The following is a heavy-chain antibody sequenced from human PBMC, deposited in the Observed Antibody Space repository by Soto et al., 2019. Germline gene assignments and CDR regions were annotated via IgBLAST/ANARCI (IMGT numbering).Heavy chain of an antibody. J-gene: IGHJ5*02. Sequence: ASVKVSCKASGYTFTGYYMHWVRQAPGQGLEWMGWINPNSGGTNYAQKFQGWVTMTRDTSISTAYMELSRLRSDDTAVYYCARNGVNRSPDIAAAGSGDNWFDPWGQGTLVTVSS. D-gene: IGHD6-13*01. V-gene: IGHV1-2*04. CDR1: GYTFTGYY. CDR2: INPNSGGT. CDR3: ARNGVNRSPDIAAAGSGDNWFDP.